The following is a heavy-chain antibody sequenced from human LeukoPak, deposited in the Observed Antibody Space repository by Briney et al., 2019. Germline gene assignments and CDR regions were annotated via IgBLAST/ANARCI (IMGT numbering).Heavy chain of an antibody. CDR3: ARKDSTGSTNFEY. CDR1: GYSFTGYW. V-gene: IGHV5-10-1*01. Sequence: GESLRISCKGSGYSFTGYWISWVRQMPGKGLEWMGRIDPSDSYTSYSPSFQGHVTISADKSISTAYLQWSSLRASDTAMYYCARKDSTGSTNFEYWGQGTLVTVSS. D-gene: IGHD2-8*01. J-gene: IGHJ4*02. CDR2: IDPSDSYT.